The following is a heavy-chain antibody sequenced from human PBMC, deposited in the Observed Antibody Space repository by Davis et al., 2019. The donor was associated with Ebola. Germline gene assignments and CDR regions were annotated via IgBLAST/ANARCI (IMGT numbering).Heavy chain of an antibody. V-gene: IGHV1-69*13. D-gene: IGHD3-9*01. CDR1: GGTFTNYA. CDR2: IIPHFGTA. CDR3: AKTETPMDQYFVY. J-gene: IGHJ4*02. Sequence: SSVTVSCKTSGGTFTNYAVNWLRQAPGHGPEWMGGIIPHFGTANYAQKFQGRVTITADEATSTAYMELTSLRSEDTAVYFCAKTETPMDQYFVYWGQGALVTVSS.